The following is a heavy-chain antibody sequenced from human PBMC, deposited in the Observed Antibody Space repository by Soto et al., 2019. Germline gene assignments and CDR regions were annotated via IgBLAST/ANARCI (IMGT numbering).Heavy chain of an antibody. CDR1: GFTFSSYS. CDR2: ISSSSSYI. D-gene: IGHD3-3*01. Sequence: EVQLVESGGGLVKPGGSLRLSCAASGFTFSSYSMNWVRQAPGKGLEWVSSISSSSSYIYYADSVKGRFTISRDNAKNSLYLQMNSLRAEDTAVYYCARVGGDNYDFWSGYYLGDYYYYYGMDVWGQGTTDTVSS. J-gene: IGHJ6*02. V-gene: IGHV3-21*01. CDR3: ARVGGDNYDFWSGYYLGDYYYYYGMDV.